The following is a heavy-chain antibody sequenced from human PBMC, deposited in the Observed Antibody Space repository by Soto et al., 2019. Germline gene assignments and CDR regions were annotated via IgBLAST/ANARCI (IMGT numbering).Heavy chain of an antibody. CDR3: AKDSYYDFWSGYYTDYYYYGMDV. J-gene: IGHJ6*02. V-gene: IGHV3-30*18. CDR2: ISYDGSNK. D-gene: IGHD3-3*01. Sequence: ESGGGVVQPGRSLRLSCAASGFTFSSYGMHWVRQAPGKGLEWVAVISYDGSNKYYADSVKGRFTISRDNSKNTLYLQMNSLRAEDTAVYYCAKDSYYDFWSGYYTDYYYYGMDVWGQGTTVTVSS. CDR1: GFTFSSYG.